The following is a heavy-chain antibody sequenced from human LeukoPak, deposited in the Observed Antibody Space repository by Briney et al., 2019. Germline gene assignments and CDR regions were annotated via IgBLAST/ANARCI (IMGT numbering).Heavy chain of an antibody. CDR2: INPNSGGT. CDR1: GYTFTGYY. CDR3: ARDPYYYYYYMDV. Sequence: ASVKVSCKASGYTFTGYYMHWVRQPPGQGLEWMGWINPNSGGTNYAQKFQGRVTMTRDTSISTAYMELSRLRSDDTAVYYCARDPYYYYYYMDVWGKGTTVTVSS. J-gene: IGHJ6*03. V-gene: IGHV1-2*02.